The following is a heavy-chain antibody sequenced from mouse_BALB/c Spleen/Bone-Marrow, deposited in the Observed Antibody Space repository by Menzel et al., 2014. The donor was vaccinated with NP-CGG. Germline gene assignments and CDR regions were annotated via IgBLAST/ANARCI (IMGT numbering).Heavy chain of an antibody. D-gene: IGHD2-2*01. Sequence: VQRVESGPSLVQPSQSLSITCTVSGFSLTSYGVHWVRQSPGKGLEWLGVIWRGGSADYSAAFMSRLSITKDNSKSQVFFKMNSLQADDTAIYYCAKMGLRSWFAYWGQGTLVTVSA. CDR1: GFSLTSYG. CDR2: IWRGGSA. V-gene: IGHV2-5-1*01. J-gene: IGHJ3*01. CDR3: AKMGLRSWFAY.